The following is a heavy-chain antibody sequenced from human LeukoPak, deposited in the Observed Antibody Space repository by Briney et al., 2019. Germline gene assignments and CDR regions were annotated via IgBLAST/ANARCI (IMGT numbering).Heavy chain of an antibody. Sequence: SETLSLTCTVSGGSISSYYWSWIRQPPGKGLEWIGYIYYSGSTNYNPSLKSRVTISVDTSKNQFSLKLSSVTAADTAVYYCARHPLLWFGEFQKEGDYWGQGTLVTVSS. CDR3: ARHPLLWFGEFQKEGDY. D-gene: IGHD3-10*01. CDR1: GGSISSYY. V-gene: IGHV4-59*08. J-gene: IGHJ4*02. CDR2: IYYSGST.